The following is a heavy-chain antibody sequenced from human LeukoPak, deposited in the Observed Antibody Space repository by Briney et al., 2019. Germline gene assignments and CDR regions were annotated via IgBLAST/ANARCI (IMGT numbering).Heavy chain of an antibody. CDR1: GGTFSSYA. V-gene: IGHV1-69*13. J-gene: IGHJ5*02. D-gene: IGHD3-10*01. CDR2: IIPIFGTA. Sequence: ASVKVSCKASGGTFSSYAISWVRQAPGQGLEWMGGIIPIFGTANYAQKFQGRVTITADESTSTAYMELSSLKASDTAMYYCAKTPGPPKLWFGELSNYNWFDPWGQGTLVTVSS. CDR3: AKTPGPPKLWFGELSNYNWFDP.